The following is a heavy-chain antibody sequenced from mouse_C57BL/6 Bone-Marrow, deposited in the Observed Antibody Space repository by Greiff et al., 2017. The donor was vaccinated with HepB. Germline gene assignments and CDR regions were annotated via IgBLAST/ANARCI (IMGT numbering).Heavy chain of an antibody. J-gene: IGHJ2*01. V-gene: IGHV1-81*01. Sequence: VQLQQSGAELARPGASVKLSCKASGYTFTSYGISWVKQRTGQGLEWIGEIYPRSGNTYYNEKFKGKATLTAEKSSSTAYMELRSLTSEDSAVYFCVTETRVDYWGQGTTLTVSS. CDR3: VTETRVDY. CDR1: GYTFTSYG. CDR2: IYPRSGNT.